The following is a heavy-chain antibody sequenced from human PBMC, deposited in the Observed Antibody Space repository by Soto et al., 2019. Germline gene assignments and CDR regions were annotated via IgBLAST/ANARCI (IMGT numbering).Heavy chain of an antibody. D-gene: IGHD6-13*01. CDR2: FDPEDGET. Sequence: ASVKGSCKVSGYTLTELSMHWVRQAPGKGLEWMGGFDPEDGETIYAQKFQGRVTMTEDTSTDTAYMELSSLRSEDTAVYYCATDVLRSGWSLKFDYWGQGTLVTVSS. CDR1: GYTLTELS. J-gene: IGHJ4*02. CDR3: ATDVLRSGWSLKFDY. V-gene: IGHV1-24*01.